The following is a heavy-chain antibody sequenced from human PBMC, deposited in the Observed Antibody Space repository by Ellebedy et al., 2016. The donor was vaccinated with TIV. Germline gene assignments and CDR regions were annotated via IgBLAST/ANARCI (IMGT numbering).Heavy chain of an antibody. CDR1: GGSISSYY. CDR2: IYYSGST. Sequence: SETLSLTCTVSGGSISSYYWSWIRQPPGKGLEWIGYIYYSGSTNYNPSLKSRVTISVDTSKNQFSLKLSSVTAADTAVYYCAREGRDGYNGPTELDYWGQGTLVTVSS. D-gene: IGHD5-24*01. J-gene: IGHJ4*02. V-gene: IGHV4-59*12. CDR3: AREGRDGYNGPTELDY.